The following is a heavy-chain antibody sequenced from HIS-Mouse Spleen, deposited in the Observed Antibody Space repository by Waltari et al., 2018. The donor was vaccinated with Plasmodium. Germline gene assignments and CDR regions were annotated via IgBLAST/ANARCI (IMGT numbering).Heavy chain of an antibody. CDR3: ASSWYWYFDL. CDR1: GFTFSSYW. Sequence: EVQLVESGGGLVQPGGSLRLSCAASGFTFSSYWMSWVRQAPGKGLECVANIKQNGREKCYGDSVKGRFTISRDNAKNSLYLQMNSLRAEDTAVYYCASSWYWYFDLWGRGTLVTVSS. V-gene: IGHV3-7*01. J-gene: IGHJ2*01. D-gene: IGHD6-13*01. CDR2: IKQNGREK.